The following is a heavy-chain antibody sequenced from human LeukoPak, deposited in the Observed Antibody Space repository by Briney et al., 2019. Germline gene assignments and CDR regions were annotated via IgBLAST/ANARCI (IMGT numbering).Heavy chain of an antibody. Sequence: GGSLRLSCAASGFTISSHSMNWVRQAPGKGLEWISFISRGDGTIYYADSVKGRFTISRDNARNSLYLQMNSLRAEDTAVYYCARDVEVLTAYYKGYFDYWGQGILVTVSS. V-gene: IGHV3-48*04. J-gene: IGHJ4*02. CDR3: ARDVEVLTAYYKGYFDY. D-gene: IGHD3-9*01. CDR2: ISRGDGTI. CDR1: GFTISSHS.